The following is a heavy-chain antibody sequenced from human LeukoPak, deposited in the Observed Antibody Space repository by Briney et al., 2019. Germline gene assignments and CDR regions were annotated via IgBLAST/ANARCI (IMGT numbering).Heavy chain of an antibody. CDR1: GYTFTGYY. J-gene: IGHJ4*02. CDR2: INPNSGGT. Sequence: GASVKVSCKASGYTFTGYYMHWVRQAPGQGLEWMGWINPNSGGTNYAQKFQGRVTMTRDTSISTAYMELSRLRSDDTAVYYCARGLYCSSTSRYGFDYWGQGTLVTVSS. D-gene: IGHD2-2*01. V-gene: IGHV1-2*02. CDR3: ARGLYCSSTSRYGFDY.